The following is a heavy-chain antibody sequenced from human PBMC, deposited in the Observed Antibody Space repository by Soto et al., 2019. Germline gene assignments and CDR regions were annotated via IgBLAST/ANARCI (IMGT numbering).Heavy chain of an antibody. J-gene: IGHJ6*02. V-gene: IGHV3-30*18. CDR2: ISYDGSNK. CDR1: GFTFSSYG. CDR3: AKDQYYYYGMDV. Sequence: GGSLRLSCAASGFTFSSYGMHWVRQAPGKGLEWVAVISYDGSNKYYADSVKGRFTISRDNSKNTLYLQMNSLRAEDTAGYYCAKDQYYYYGMDVWGQGTTVTVSS.